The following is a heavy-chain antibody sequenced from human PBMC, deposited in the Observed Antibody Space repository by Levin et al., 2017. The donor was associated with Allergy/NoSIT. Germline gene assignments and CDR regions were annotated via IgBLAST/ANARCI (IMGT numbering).Heavy chain of an antibody. D-gene: IGHD1-7*01. V-gene: IGHV3-15*01. Sequence: KPGGSLRLSCAASGFTFRNAWMSWVRQAPGKGLEWVGRIKSNFDGGTTDYAASVKVRFTISRDDSRHTLYLQMNSLKTEDTAVYYCTTDPDWHYDAFEIWGQGTMVSVSS. J-gene: IGHJ3*02. CDR3: TTDPDWHYDAFEI. CDR2: IKSNFDGGTT. CDR1: GFTFRNAW.